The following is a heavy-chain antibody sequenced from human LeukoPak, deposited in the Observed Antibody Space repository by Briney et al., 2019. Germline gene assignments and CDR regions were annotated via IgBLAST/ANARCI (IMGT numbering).Heavy chain of an antibody. CDR1: GFTFSSYV. Sequence: GGSLRLSSAASGFTFSSYVMHWVRPAPGKGLEWVAIISYDGSNEYYADSVKGRFTISRDNSKNTLYLQMNSLRAEDTAVYYCAKARIVVAGLIDYWGQGTLVTVSS. V-gene: IGHV3-30*04. CDR3: AKARIVVAGLIDY. D-gene: IGHD6-19*01. J-gene: IGHJ4*02. CDR2: ISYDGSNE.